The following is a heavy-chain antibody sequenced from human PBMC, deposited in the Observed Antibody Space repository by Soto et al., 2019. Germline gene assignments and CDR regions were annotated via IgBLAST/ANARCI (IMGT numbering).Heavy chain of an antibody. J-gene: IGHJ6*02. D-gene: IGHD3-3*01. CDR2: IWIDGRNE. CDR3: ARACRRGDYFLIYYYYGMDI. Sequence: QVQLVESGGGVVQPGRSLRLSCAASGFTFNSYGMHWVRQAPGKGLEWVAVIWIDGRNENYADSVKGRFTISRDNSKNTLYLQMNSLRGDDAAVHYCARACRRGDYFLIYYYYGMDIWGQGTTFTVS. CDR1: GFTFNSYG. V-gene: IGHV3-33*01.